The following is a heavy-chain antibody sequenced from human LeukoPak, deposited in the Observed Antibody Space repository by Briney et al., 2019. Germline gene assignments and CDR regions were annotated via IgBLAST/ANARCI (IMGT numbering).Heavy chain of an antibody. Sequence: GALRLSCAASGFTFSSYAMSWVRQAPGKGLEWVSAISGSGGSTYYADSVKGRFTISRDNSKNTLYLQMSSLRAEDTAVYYCAKSKTGYSYGYHWFDPWGQGTLVTVSS. CDR2: ISGSGGST. CDR3: AKSKTGYSYGYHWFDP. J-gene: IGHJ5*02. D-gene: IGHD5-18*01. CDR1: GFTFSSYA. V-gene: IGHV3-23*01.